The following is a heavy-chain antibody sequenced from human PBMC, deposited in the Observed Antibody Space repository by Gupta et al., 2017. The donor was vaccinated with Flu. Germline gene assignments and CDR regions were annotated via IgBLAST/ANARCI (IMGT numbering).Heavy chain of an antibody. CDR2: ISGTGSKT. V-gene: IGHV3-23*04. CDR3: AKGGRYDILAGFYFDN. Sequence: EVHLVESGGGLAQPGGSLRPSCAASGFPFYNFAMNWVRQAPGKGLEWVAAISGTGSKTYYADSEKDRFTVSRDNSKNTLSLQMNSLRAEDTAVYYCAKGGRYDILAGFYFDNWGQGALVTVSS. D-gene: IGHD3-9*01. CDR1: GFPFYNFA. J-gene: IGHJ4*02.